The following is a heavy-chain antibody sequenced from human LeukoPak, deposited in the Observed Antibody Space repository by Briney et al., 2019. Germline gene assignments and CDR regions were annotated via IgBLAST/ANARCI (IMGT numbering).Heavy chain of an antibody. CDR3: AREHCYGGNRYGWRYLDV. J-gene: IGHJ6*03. CDR1: GFTFSNFD. D-gene: IGHD2-15*01. CDR2: IGVGGET. V-gene: IGHV3-13*01. Sequence: TGGSLRLSCAASGFTFSNFDMYWVRQGPGRGLEWVSTIGVGGETHYPDSMGGRFTISRENAKNSLNLQNNSLRAGDTDVDYCAREHCYGGNRYGWRYLDVWGKGTTVTVSS.